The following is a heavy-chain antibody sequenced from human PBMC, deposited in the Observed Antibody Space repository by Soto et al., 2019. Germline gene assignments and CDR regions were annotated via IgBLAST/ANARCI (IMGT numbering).Heavy chain of an antibody. CDR1: GYTFTSYG. V-gene: IGHV1-18*04. J-gene: IGHJ6*02. D-gene: IGHD6-13*01. CDR2: ISAYNGNT. CDR3: ARDDGSWDLYYYYYYGMDV. Sequence: QVPLVQSGAEVKKPGASVKVSCKASGYTFTSYGISWVRQAPGQGLEWMGWISAYNGNTNYAQKLQGRVTMTTDTSTSTAYMELRSLRSDDTAVYYCARDDGSWDLYYYYYYGMDVWGQGTTVTVSS.